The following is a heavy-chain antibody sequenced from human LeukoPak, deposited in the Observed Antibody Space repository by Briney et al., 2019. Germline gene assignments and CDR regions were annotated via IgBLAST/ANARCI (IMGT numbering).Heavy chain of an antibody. V-gene: IGHV3-20*01. CDR3: ARAGYSSSSYYYYMDV. CDR2: INWNGGST. J-gene: IGHJ6*03. Sequence: PGGSLRLSCAASGFTFDDYGMNWVRQAPGKGLEWVSGINWNGGSTGYADSVTGRFTISRDNAKNSLYLEMNSLRAEDTALYHCARAGYSSSSYYYYMDVWGKGTTVTVSS. CDR1: GFTFDDYG. D-gene: IGHD6-6*01.